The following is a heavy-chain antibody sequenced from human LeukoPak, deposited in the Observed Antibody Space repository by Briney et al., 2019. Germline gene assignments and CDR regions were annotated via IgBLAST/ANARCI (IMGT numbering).Heavy chain of an antibody. CDR1: GGSISSGDYD. J-gene: IGHJ6*02. Sequence: PSETLSLTCTVSGGSISSGDYDWSWIRQPPGKGLEWIGYIYYSGSTYYNPSLKSQVTISVDTSKNQFSLKLSSVTAADTAVYYCARPNSDRSGYYGMDVWGQGTTVTVSS. CDR2: IYYSGST. V-gene: IGHV4-30-4*01. CDR3: ARPNSDRSGYYGMDV. D-gene: IGHD3-22*01.